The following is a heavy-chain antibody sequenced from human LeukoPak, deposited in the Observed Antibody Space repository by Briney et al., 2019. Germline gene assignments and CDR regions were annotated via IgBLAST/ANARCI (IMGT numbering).Heavy chain of an antibody. J-gene: IGHJ5*02. D-gene: IGHD2/OR15-2a*01. CDR2: ITNDGTTT. CDR3: VRDAPNSRFDP. V-gene: IGHV3-74*01. CDR1: GFTFSAHW. Sequence: PGGSLRLSCAASGFTFSAHWMHWVRQVPGKGLVWVSHITNDGTTTTYADSVKGRFTISRDNAKNTLYLQMNSLRAEDSAVYYSVRDAPNSRFDPWGQGTLVTVSS.